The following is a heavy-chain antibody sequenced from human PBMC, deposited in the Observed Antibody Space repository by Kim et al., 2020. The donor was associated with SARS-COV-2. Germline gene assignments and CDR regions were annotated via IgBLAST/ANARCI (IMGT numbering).Heavy chain of an antibody. CDR1: GFTFSSYA. D-gene: IGHD2-8*01. V-gene: IGHV3-23*01. CDR2: ISGSGGST. CDR3: AKSAILYRSPTLVSCPDY. J-gene: IGHJ4*02. Sequence: GGSLRLSCAASGFTFSSYAMSWVRQAPGKGLEWVSAISGSGGSTYYADSVKGRFTISRDNSKNTLYLQMNSLRAEDTAVYYCAKSAILYRSPTLVSCPDYWGQGTLVTVSS.